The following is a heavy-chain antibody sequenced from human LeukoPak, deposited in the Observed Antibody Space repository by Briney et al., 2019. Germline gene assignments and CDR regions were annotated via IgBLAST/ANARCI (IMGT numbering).Heavy chain of an antibody. V-gene: IGHV3-21*01. CDR1: GFTFSSYS. D-gene: IGHD3-3*01. J-gene: IGHJ4*02. CDR2: ISSSSSYI. Sequence: GGSLRLSCAASGFTFSSYSMNWVRQAPGKGLEWVSSISSSSSYIYYADSVKGRFTISRDNAKNTLYLQMNSLRAEDTAVYYCARGEWAAEFDYWGQGTLVTVSS. CDR3: ARGEWAAEFDY.